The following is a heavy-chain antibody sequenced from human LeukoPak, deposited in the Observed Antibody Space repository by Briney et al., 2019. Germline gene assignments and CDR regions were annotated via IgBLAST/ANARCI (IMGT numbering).Heavy chain of an antibody. CDR3: ARGGTYYYYMDV. J-gene: IGHJ6*03. V-gene: IGHV3-30*02. D-gene: IGHD1-1*01. CDR2: IRYDGSNK. Sequence: GGSLRLSCAASGFTFSSYGMHWVRQAPGKGLEWVAFIRYDGSNKYYADSVKGRFTISRDNSKNTLYLQMNSLRAEDTAVYYCARGGTYYYYMDVWGKGTTVTVSS. CDR1: GFTFSSYG.